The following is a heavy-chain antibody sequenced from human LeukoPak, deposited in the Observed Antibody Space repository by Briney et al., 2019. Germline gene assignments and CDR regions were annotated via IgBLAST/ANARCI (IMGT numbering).Heavy chain of an antibody. CDR1: GFTFSSYA. Sequence: GGSLRLSCAASGFTFSSYAMSWVRQAPGKGLEWVSAISGSGGSTYYADSVKGRFTISRDNSKNTLYLQMNSLRADDTAVYYCAKDIGIPSLTNWFDPWGQGTLVTVSS. CDR2: ISGSGGST. V-gene: IGHV3-23*01. D-gene: IGHD2-21*01. CDR3: AKDIGIPSLTNWFDP. J-gene: IGHJ5*02.